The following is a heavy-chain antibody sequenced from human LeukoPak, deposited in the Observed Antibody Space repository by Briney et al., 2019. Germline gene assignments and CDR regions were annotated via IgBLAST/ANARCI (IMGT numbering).Heavy chain of an antibody. J-gene: IGHJ4*02. CDR2: IWSDGTNR. Sequence: GGSLRLSCATSGFTFSHYGMHWVRQAPGKGLEWVAVIWSDGTNRYYGDPVKGRFTISRDNFQRTVYLQMDSLRAEDTAVYYSAKDAQRGFDYSNSLDKWGQGTLVTVSS. CDR3: AKDAQRGFDYSNSLDK. V-gene: IGHV3-33*06. D-gene: IGHD4-11*01. CDR1: GFTFSHYG.